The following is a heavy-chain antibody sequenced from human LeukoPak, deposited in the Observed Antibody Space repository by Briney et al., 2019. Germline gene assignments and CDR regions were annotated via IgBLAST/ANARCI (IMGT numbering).Heavy chain of an antibody. V-gene: IGHV3-43*01. CDR2: ISWDGGSA. CDR3: AKDISGSGWYDILTGYNACAMDV. Sequence: PGGSLRLSCAASGFTFDDYTMHWVRQAPEKGLEWVSLISWDGGSAYYADSVKGRFAISRDNSKNSLYLQMNSLRTEDTALYYCAKDISGSGWYDILTGYNACAMDVWGQGTTVTVSS. J-gene: IGHJ6*02. CDR1: GFTFDDYT. D-gene: IGHD3-9*01.